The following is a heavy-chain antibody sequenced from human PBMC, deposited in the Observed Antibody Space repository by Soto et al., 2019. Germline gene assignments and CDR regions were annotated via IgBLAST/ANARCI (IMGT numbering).Heavy chain of an antibody. J-gene: IGHJ2*01. CDR2: ISAYNVNT. V-gene: IGHV1-18*01. CDR1: GYTFTSYG. Sequence: QVQLVQSGAEVKKPGASVKVSCKASGYTFTSYGISWVRQAPGQGLEWMGWISAYNVNTNYAQKPQGRVTMTTDTSTSTAYMELRSLRSEDTAVYYCATSTVVTAYWYFDLSGRGTLVTVSS. CDR3: ATSTVVTAYWYFDL. D-gene: IGHD2-15*01.